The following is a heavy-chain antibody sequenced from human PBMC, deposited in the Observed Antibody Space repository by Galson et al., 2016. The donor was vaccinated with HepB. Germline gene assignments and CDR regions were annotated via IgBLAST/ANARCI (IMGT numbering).Heavy chain of an antibody. V-gene: IGHV4-30-2*01. Sequence: PLSLTCTVSGASITSGGYSWNWIRQPPGKGLEWIGFVHHVGSSDYNPSLQSRVTMSLDRSKNQLSLKLRSVSAADTAVYYCVREIPGGGYFDYWGQGTLVTVSS. CDR3: VREIPGGGYFDY. CDR1: GASITSGGYS. D-gene: IGHD3-10*01. CDR2: VHHVGSS. J-gene: IGHJ4*02.